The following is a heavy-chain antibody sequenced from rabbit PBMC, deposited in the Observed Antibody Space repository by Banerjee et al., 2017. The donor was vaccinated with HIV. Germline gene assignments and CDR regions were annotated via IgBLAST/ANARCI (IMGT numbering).Heavy chain of an antibody. CDR2: IYAGSCDST. J-gene: IGHJ4*01. CDR3: ARDGAGYAGYGYAHL. CDR1: GFSFSNKHV. V-gene: IGHV1S40*01. D-gene: IGHD6-1*01. Sequence: QSLEESGGGLVEPEGSLTLSCTASGFSFSNKHVICWVRQAPGKGLEWIGCIYAGSCDSTYYASWAKGRFTISSTSSSTVTLQMTSLTAADTATYFCARDGAGYAGYGYAHLWGPGTLVTVS.